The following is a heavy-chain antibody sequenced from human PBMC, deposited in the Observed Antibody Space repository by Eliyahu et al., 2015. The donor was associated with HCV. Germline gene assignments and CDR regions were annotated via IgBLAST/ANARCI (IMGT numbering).Heavy chain of an antibody. V-gene: IGHV4-59*01. CDR3: ASGGGGIAVAGTGGWFDP. Sequence: QVQLQESGPGLVKPSETLSLTCTVSGGSXXTYYWSWIRQPPGKGLEWIGYIYYSGSTTYNPSLKSRVSISIDTSKNQFSLKLSSVTAADTAVYYCASGGGGIAVAGTGGWFDPWGQGTLVTVSS. D-gene: IGHD6-19*01. J-gene: IGHJ5*02. CDR2: IYYSGST. CDR1: GGSXXTYY.